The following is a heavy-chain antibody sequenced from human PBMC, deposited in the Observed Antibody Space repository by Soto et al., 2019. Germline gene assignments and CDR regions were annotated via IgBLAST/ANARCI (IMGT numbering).Heavy chain of an antibody. D-gene: IGHD1-1*01. J-gene: IGHJ4*02. Sequence: PGGSLRLSCASSGFTFIDHYMRWIRQAPGKGLEWIGYSSNSGSFTRYADSVKGRFSISRDNAKNSLFLQINSLRGDDTAIYYCVRSGDNYNLLDYWGQGTPVTVSS. CDR2: SSNSGSFT. CDR1: GFTFIDHY. V-gene: IGHV3-11*06. CDR3: VRSGDNYNLLDY.